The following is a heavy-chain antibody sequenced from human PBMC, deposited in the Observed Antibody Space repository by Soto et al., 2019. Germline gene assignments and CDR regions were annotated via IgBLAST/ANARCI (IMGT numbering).Heavy chain of an antibody. CDR1: GFTFSGSA. J-gene: IGHJ4*02. D-gene: IGHD6-13*01. V-gene: IGHV3-73*01. CDR2: IRSKANSYAT. CDR3: TRRAGPNSSSWSDY. Sequence: GGSLRLSCAASGFTFSGSAMHWVRQASGKGLEWVGRIRSKANSYATAYAASVKGRFTISRDDSKNTAYLQMNSLKTEDTAVYYCTRRAGPNSSSWSDYWGQGTLVTVSS.